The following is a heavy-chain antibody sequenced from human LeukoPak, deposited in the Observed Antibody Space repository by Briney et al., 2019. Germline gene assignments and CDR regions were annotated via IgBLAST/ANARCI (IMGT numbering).Heavy chain of an antibody. V-gene: IGHV3-7*01. CDR3: ARERWDLISNKYYYYGLDV. J-gene: IGHJ6*02. Sequence: GGSLRLSCVASGFTFSSYWMSWVRQAPGRGLEWVASIKQDGGQNHYLDSVKGRFTISRDNAKSSLFLQLNSLSAEDTAMYYCARERWDLISNKYYYYGLDVWGQGTTVTVSS. CDR2: IKQDGGQN. D-gene: IGHD1-26*01. CDR1: GFTFSSYW.